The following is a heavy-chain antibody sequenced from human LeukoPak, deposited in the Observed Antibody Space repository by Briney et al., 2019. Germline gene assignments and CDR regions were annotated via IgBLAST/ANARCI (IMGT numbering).Heavy chain of an antibody. V-gene: IGHV3-30*03. Sequence: GGSLRLSCAASGFTFSSYGMHWVRQAPGKGLEWVAVISYDGSSKYYADSVKGRFTISRDNSKNTLYLQMNSLRAEDTAVYYCARDIYFDYWGQGTLVTVSS. CDR1: GFTFSSYG. J-gene: IGHJ4*02. CDR3: ARDIYFDY. CDR2: ISYDGSSK.